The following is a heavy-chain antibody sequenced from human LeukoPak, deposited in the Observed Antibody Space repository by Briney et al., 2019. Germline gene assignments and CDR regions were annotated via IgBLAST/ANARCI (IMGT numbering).Heavy chain of an antibody. Sequence: PSETLSLICTVSGGSISSSSYYWGWIRQPPGKGLEWIGSIYYSGSTYYNPSLKSRVTISVDTSKNQFSLKLSSVTAADTAVYYCARIMVDGSWAMDYWGQGTLVTVSS. CDR2: IYYSGST. V-gene: IGHV4-39*01. CDR1: GGSISSSSYY. D-gene: IGHD3-10*01. J-gene: IGHJ4*02. CDR3: ARIMVDGSWAMDY.